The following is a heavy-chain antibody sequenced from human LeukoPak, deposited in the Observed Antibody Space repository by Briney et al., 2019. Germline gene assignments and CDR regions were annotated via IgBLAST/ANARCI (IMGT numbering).Heavy chain of an antibody. Sequence: PSETLSLTCTVSGGSISSGTYYWGWIRQPPGKGLEWIGSLYYSGSTYYSPSLKSRVTMSVDTSKNQFSLKLTSVTAADTAVYYCARDMTYHFNGMDVWGQGTTVTVSS. V-gene: IGHV4-39*01. CDR3: ARDMTYHFNGMDV. CDR2: LYYSGST. J-gene: IGHJ6*02. CDR1: GGSISSGTYY.